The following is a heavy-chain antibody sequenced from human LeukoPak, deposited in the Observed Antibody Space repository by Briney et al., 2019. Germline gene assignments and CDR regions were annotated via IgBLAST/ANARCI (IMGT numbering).Heavy chain of an antibody. Sequence: ASAKVSCKVSGYTLTELSMHWVRQAPGKGLEWMGGFDPEDGETIYAQKFQGRVTMTEDTSTDTAYMELSSLRSEDTAVYYCATARVGSSSWYNWFDPWGQGTLVTVSS. D-gene: IGHD6-13*01. V-gene: IGHV1-24*01. CDR2: FDPEDGET. CDR1: GYTLTELS. CDR3: ATARVGSSSWYNWFDP. J-gene: IGHJ5*02.